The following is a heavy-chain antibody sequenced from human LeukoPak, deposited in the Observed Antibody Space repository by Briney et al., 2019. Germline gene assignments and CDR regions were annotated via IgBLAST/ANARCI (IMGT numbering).Heavy chain of an antibody. V-gene: IGHV3-7*01. CDR2: IKHDGSET. CDR3: ARGDDYSDYKHDYFDY. D-gene: IGHD4-11*01. J-gene: IGHJ4*02. Sequence: GGSLRLSCAASGFTFSRYWMSWVRQAPGKGLECVANIKHDGSETFYVDSVKGRFTISRGNAKNSPYVQMNSLRAEDTAVYYCARGDDYSDYKHDYFDYWGQGTLVTVSS. CDR1: GFTFSRYW.